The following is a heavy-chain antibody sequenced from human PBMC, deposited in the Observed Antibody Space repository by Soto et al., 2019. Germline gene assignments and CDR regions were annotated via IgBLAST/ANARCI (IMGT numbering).Heavy chain of an antibody. CDR3: TRRYNCDDYYFDP. Sequence: PSETLSLTCPFSCGSIRVQSYYWTWIRQTPGKGLEWVGSSYYSGTSYFNPALKGRVTISVDTSTNQFSLRLTSVTAADTAVYYCTRRYNCDDYYFDPWGQGTLVPVSS. CDR1: CGSIRVQSYY. CDR2: SYYSGTS. D-gene: IGHD4-17*01. J-gene: IGHJ5*02. V-gene: IGHV4-39*01.